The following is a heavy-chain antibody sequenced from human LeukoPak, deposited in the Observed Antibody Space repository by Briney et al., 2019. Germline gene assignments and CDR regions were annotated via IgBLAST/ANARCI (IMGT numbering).Heavy chain of an antibody. CDR3: ARHRGSNLNRSFDF. Sequence: SETLSLTCAVYGGSFSGYYWSWIRQPPGKGLEWIGEINHSGSTNYNPSLKSRVTMSVDTSKNQFSLKLSSVTAADTAVYFCARHRGSNLNRSFDFWGQGTLVTVSS. CDR1: GGSFSGYY. J-gene: IGHJ4*02. D-gene: IGHD1-14*01. CDR2: INHSGST. V-gene: IGHV4-34*01.